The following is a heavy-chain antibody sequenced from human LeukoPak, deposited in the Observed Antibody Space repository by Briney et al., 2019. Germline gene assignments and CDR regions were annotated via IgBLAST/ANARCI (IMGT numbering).Heavy chain of an antibody. D-gene: IGHD6-6*01. Sequence: ASVKVSCKASAYTFTSYAMNWVRQAPGQGLEWMGWINTNTGNPTYAQGFTGRFVFSLDTSVSTAYLQISSLKAEDTAVYYCARSVIRAARPDYFDYWGQGTLVTVSS. CDR1: AYTFTSYA. CDR2: INTNTGNP. J-gene: IGHJ4*02. CDR3: ARSVIRAARPDYFDY. V-gene: IGHV7-4-1*02.